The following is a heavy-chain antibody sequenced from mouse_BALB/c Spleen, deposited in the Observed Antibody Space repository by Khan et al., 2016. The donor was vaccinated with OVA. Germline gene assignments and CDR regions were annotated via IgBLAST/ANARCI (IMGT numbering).Heavy chain of an antibody. CDR3: ARWGNPRWYFDV. V-gene: IGHV3-8*02. Sequence: EVQLQESGPSLVKPSQTLSLTCSVTGDSITSGYWNWIRKFPGNNVEYMGYIGYSGSTYYNPSLKSRISITRDTSKNQCYLQFNSVSTEDTATYDCARWGNPRWYFDVWGAGTTVTVSS. J-gene: IGHJ1*01. D-gene: IGHD2-1*01. CDR1: GDSITSGY. CDR2: IGYSGST.